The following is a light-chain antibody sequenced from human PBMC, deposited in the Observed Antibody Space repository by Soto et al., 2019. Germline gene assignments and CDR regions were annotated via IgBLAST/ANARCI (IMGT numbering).Light chain of an antibody. CDR2: GAS. J-gene: IGKJ5*01. CDR3: QQYDNWPIT. V-gene: IGKV3-15*01. Sequence: ERVMTQSPATLSVSPGERATLSCRASQSVSSNLAWYQQKPGQAPRLFIYGASIRATAIPPRFSGSGSGTEFTLTISSLQSEDFAVYYCQQYDNWPITFGQGTRLEIK. CDR1: QSVSSN.